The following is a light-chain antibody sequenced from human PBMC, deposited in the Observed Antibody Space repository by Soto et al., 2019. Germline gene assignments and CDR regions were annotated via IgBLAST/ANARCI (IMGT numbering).Light chain of an antibody. CDR2: EVS. Sequence: QSALTQPASVSGSPGQSITISCTGTSSDVGGYNYVSWYQQHPGKVPKVMIYEVSNRPSGVSNRFSGSKSGNTASLTISGLQAEDEADYYCSSYTSSSTLVVFGGGTKVTVL. J-gene: IGLJ2*01. V-gene: IGLV2-14*01. CDR3: SSYTSSSTLVV. CDR1: SSDVGGYNY.